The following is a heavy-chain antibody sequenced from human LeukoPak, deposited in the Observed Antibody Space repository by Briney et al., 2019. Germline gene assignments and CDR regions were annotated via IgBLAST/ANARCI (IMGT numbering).Heavy chain of an antibody. CDR3: ANAQYGSGSDAFDI. CDR2: ISYDGSNK. Sequence: PGGSLRLSCAASGFTFSSYGMHWVRQAPGKGLEWVAVISYDGSNKYYADSVKGRFTISRDNSKNTLYLQMNSLRAEDTAVYYCANAQYGSGSDAFDIWGQGTMVTVSS. J-gene: IGHJ3*02. D-gene: IGHD3-10*01. V-gene: IGHV3-30*18. CDR1: GFTFSSYG.